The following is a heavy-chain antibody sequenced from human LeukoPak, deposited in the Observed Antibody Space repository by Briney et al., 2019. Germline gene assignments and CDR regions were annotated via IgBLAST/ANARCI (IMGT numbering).Heavy chain of an antibody. J-gene: IGHJ4*02. Sequence: SETLSLTCTVSGGSISSSSYYWGWIRQPPGKGLEWIGSIYYSGSTYYNPSLKSRVTISVDTSKNQFSLKLSSVTAADTAVYYCASGSIVGATRPPDYWGQGTLVTVSS. D-gene: IGHD1-26*01. CDR2: IYYSGST. V-gene: IGHV4-39*07. CDR1: GGSISSSSYY. CDR3: ASGSIVGATRPPDY.